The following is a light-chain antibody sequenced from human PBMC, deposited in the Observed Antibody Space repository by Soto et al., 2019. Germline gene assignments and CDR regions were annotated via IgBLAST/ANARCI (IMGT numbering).Light chain of an antibody. CDR3: QQYAPSPATT. J-gene: IGKJ5*01. V-gene: IGKV3-20*01. CDR1: QSVSSNY. Sequence: ETVLTQSPGTLSLSPGERATLSCRASQSVSSNYLVWYQQKPGQAPRLLISGVSTRATGIPDRFSGSGSGRDFTLTISRLEPEDVAVYYCQQYAPSPATTFGQGTRVEIK. CDR2: GVS.